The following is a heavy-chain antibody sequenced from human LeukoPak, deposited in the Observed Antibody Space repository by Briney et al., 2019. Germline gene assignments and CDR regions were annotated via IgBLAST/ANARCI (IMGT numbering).Heavy chain of an antibody. V-gene: IGHV1-69*04. CDR1: GGTFSSYA. Sequence: SVKVSCKASGGTFSSYAISWVRQAPGQGLEWMGRIIPILGIANYAQKFQGRVTITADKSTSTAYMELSSLRSEDTAVYYCARDSGWVSGSYYRKFDYWGLGTLVTVSS. D-gene: IGHD1-26*01. J-gene: IGHJ4*02. CDR2: IIPILGIA. CDR3: ARDSGWVSGSYYRKFDY.